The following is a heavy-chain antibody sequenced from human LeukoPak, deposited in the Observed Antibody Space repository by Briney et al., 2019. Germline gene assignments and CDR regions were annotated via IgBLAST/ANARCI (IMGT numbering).Heavy chain of an antibody. Sequence: GGSLRLSCAASGFTFSSYRMNWVRQAPGKGLEWVSSISSSSSLIYYADSVKGRVTISRDNAKNSLYLQMNSLRAEDTAVYYCAREGRYRYPGEVYYYMDVWGKGTTVTVSS. J-gene: IGHJ6*03. CDR2: ISSSSSLI. V-gene: IGHV3-21*01. CDR3: AREGRYRYPGEVYYYMDV. D-gene: IGHD3-16*02. CDR1: GFTFSSYR.